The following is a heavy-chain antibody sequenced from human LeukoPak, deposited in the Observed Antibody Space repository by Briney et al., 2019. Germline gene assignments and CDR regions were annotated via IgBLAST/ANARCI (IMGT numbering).Heavy chain of an antibody. Sequence: ASVKVSCKASGYTFTSYYMHWVRQAPGQGLEWMGIINPSGGSTSYAQKFQGRVTMTRDTSTSTVYMELSSLRSEDTAVYYCAATEEYYDFWSGYRQPDYWGQGTLVTVSS. CDR2: INPSGGST. CDR1: GYTFTSYY. CDR3: AATEEYYDFWSGYRQPDY. J-gene: IGHJ4*02. D-gene: IGHD3-3*01. V-gene: IGHV1-46*01.